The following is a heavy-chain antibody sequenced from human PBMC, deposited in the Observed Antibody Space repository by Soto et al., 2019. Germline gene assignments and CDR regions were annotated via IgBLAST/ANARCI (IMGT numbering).Heavy chain of an antibody. V-gene: IGHV4-34*01. Sequence: PSETLSLTCAVYRGSFSGSYWTWTRQPPGTGLEWIGEINHSGSTNYNPSLKSRVTISVDKSKNQFSLKLSSVTAADTAVYYCARRGYCTNGVCYYGMDVWGQGTTVT. CDR1: RGSFSGSY. D-gene: IGHD2-8*01. J-gene: IGHJ6*02. CDR2: INHSGST. CDR3: ARRGYCTNGVCYYGMDV.